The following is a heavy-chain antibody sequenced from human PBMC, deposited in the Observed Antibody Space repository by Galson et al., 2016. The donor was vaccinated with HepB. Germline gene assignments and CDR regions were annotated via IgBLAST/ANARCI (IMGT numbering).Heavy chain of an antibody. V-gene: IGHV4-59*08. CDR1: GVSITSFY. CDR2: IYHGGSG. Sequence: SETLSLTCTVSGVSITSFYWTWIRQPPGGGLDWIGYIYHGGSGNYSPSLKSRVTMSLDTSKNQFSLRLSSVTAADTAVYCCVRQTTHSSDPTGYNGRWFDPWGHGSLVTVSS. D-gene: IGHD1-1*01. J-gene: IGHJ5*02. CDR3: VRQTTHSSDPTGYNGRWFDP.